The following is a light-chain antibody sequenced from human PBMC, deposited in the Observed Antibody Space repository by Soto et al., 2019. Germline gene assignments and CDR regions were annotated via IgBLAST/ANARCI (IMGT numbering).Light chain of an antibody. J-gene: IGKJ2*01. CDR3: QRYVGYSLT. CDR2: RAS. CDR1: QSISSW. V-gene: IGKV1-5*03. Sequence: DIQMTQSPSTLSASVGDRVTITCRASQSISSWLAWYQQKPGKAPKLLIYRASNLQSGVPSRFSGSGSGTEFTLPTSSLQPDAFATYYCQRYVGYSLTFGQGTKLEIK.